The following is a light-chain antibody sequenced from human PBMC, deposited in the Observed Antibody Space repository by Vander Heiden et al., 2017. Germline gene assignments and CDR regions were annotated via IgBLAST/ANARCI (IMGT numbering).Light chain of an antibody. V-gene: IGKV4-1*01. CDR2: WAS. CDR1: PTALYSPNSKNC. CDR3: QQYCSPPWT. J-gene: IGKJ1*01. Sequence: DIVMTQSPDSLTVSLGERATINCKSSPTALYSPNSKNCLAWYQQKPGQPPKMLVYWASTRESGVPDRFSGSGSGTDFTLTISSLQAEDVAVYYCQQYCSPPWTFGQGTKVEIK.